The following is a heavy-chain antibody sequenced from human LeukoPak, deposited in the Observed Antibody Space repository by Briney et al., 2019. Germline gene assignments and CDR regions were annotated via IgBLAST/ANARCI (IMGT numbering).Heavy chain of an antibody. V-gene: IGHV4-39*07. CDR2: IYYSGST. J-gene: IGHJ5*02. Sequence: SETQSLTCTVSGGSISSSSYYWGWIRQPPGKGLEWIGSIYYSGSTYYNPSLKSRVTISVDTSKNQFSLKLSSVTAADTAVYYCARDRGGYDSYWFDPWGQGTLVTVSS. CDR1: GGSISSSSYY. CDR3: ARDRGGYDSYWFDP. D-gene: IGHD5-12*01.